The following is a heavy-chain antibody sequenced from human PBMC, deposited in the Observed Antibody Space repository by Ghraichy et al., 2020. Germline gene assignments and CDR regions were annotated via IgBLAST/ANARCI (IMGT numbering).Heavy chain of an antibody. CDR2: ISGSGGST. Sequence: GGSLRLSCAASGFTFSRYAMSWVRQAPGKGLEWVSVISGSGGSTYYADSVKGRFTISRDNSKSTLYLQMNSLRAEDTAVYYCAKDRGGPDYGDFIDYWGQGSLVTVSS. V-gene: IGHV3-23*01. CDR3: AKDRGGPDYGDFIDY. D-gene: IGHD4-17*01. CDR1: GFTFSRYA. J-gene: IGHJ4*02.